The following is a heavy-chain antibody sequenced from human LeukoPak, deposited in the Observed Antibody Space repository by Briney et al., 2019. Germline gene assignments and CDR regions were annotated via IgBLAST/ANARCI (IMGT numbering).Heavy chain of an antibody. CDR2: INHSGST. Sequence: SETLSLTCAVYGGSFSGYYWSWIRQPLGKGLEWIGEINHSGSTNYNPSLKSRVTISVDTSKNQFSLKLSSVTAADTAVYYCATTSGYWGQGTLVTVSS. J-gene: IGHJ4*02. CDR1: GGSFSGYY. V-gene: IGHV4-34*01. D-gene: IGHD3-10*01. CDR3: ATTSGY.